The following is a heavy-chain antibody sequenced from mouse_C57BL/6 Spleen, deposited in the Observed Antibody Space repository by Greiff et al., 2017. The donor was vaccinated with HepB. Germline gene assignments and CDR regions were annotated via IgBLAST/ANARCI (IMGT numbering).Heavy chain of an antibody. D-gene: IGHD4-1*01. J-gene: IGHJ4*01. V-gene: IGHV14-2*01. Sequence: VQLQQSGAELVKPGASVKLSCTASGFNIKDYYMHWVKQRTEKGLEWIGRIDPEDGETKYDPKFQGKATITADTSSNTAYLQLSSLTSEDTAVYYCARANWDDYAMDYWGQGTSVTVSS. CDR2: IDPEDGET. CDR3: ARANWDDYAMDY. CDR1: GFNIKDYY.